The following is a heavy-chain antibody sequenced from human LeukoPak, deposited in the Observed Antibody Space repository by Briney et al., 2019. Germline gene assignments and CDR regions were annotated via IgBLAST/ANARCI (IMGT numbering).Heavy chain of an antibody. CDR3: ARDTGYDILTGYYPEYFQH. J-gene: IGHJ1*01. CDR1: GFTFSSYG. Sequence: GRSLRLSCAASGFTFSSYGMHWVRQAPGKGLEWVAVIWYDGSNKYYADSVKGRFTISRDNSKNTLYLQMNSLRAEDTAGYYCARDTGYDILTGYYPEYFQHWGQGTLVTVSS. V-gene: IGHV3-33*01. D-gene: IGHD3-9*01. CDR2: IWYDGSNK.